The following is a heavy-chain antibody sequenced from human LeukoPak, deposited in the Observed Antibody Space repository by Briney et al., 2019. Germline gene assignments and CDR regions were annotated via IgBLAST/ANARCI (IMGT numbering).Heavy chain of an antibody. CDR1: GFTFSIST. Sequence: GGSLRLSCAASGFTFSISTMNWVRQAPGKGLEWVSSIIGSSKYIYYADSVKGRLTISRDNAKNSLSLQMNSLRAEDTAVYFCARARMSGNYLDAFDVWGQGTMVTVSS. V-gene: IGHV3-21*01. CDR3: ARARMSGNYLDAFDV. D-gene: IGHD1-26*01. J-gene: IGHJ3*01. CDR2: IIGSSKYI.